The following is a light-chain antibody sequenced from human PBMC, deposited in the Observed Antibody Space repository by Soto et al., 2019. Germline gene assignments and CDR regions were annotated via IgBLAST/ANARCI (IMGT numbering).Light chain of an antibody. CDR1: QSSAYY. J-gene: IGKJ2*01. Sequence: DIQMTQSPSSLSASVVDRVTITCRASQSSAYYVNWFQQKPGKAPKLLIYAASSLQSGVPSRFIGSGSGTDFTLTISSLQPEDFATYYCQQSSNSPMYTFGQGT. CDR3: QQSSNSPMYT. V-gene: IGKV1-39*01. CDR2: AAS.